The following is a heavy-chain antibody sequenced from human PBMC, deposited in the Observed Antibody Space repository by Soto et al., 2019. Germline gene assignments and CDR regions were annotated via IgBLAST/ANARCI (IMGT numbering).Heavy chain of an antibody. J-gene: IGHJ6*03. CDR3: ARAPIVVVPAARGYMDV. CDR2: IYYSGST. V-gene: IGHV4-59*08. Sequence: SETLSLTCTVSGGSISSYYWSWIRQPPGKGLEWIGYIYYSGSTNYNPSLKSRVTISVDTSKNQFSLKLSSVTAADTAVYYCARAPIVVVPAARGYMDVWGKGTTVTVSS. D-gene: IGHD2-2*01. CDR1: GGSISSYY.